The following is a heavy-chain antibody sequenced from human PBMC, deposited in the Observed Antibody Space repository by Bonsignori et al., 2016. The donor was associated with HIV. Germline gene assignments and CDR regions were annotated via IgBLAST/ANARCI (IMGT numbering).Heavy chain of an antibody. CDR3: ARGAYYDILTGYSSRFDP. CDR2: IIPVFGTP. J-gene: IGHJ5*02. V-gene: IGHV1-69*01. D-gene: IGHD3-9*01. Sequence: WVRQAPGQGLEWMGGIIPVFGTPNYAQKFQGRVTITADESTSTAYMELSSLRSEDTAVYYCARGAYYDILTGYSSRFDPWGQGTLVTVSS.